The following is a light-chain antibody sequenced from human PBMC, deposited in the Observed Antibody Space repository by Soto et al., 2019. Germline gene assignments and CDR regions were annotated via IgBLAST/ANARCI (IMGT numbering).Light chain of an antibody. CDR3: QHYGGSPRT. CDR1: QSVNSIY. CDR2: GAS. J-gene: IGKJ1*01. V-gene: IGKV3-20*01. Sequence: ETVRTQSPGTLSLSPGDRATLSCRASQSVNSIYLAWYQQKPGQAPRPLIYGASSRATGIPDRFSGSGSGTDFTLTISRMEPEDFAMYYCQHYGGSPRTFGQGTKVDIK.